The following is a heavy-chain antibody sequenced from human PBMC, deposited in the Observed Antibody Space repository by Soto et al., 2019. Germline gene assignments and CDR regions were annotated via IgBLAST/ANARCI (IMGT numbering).Heavy chain of an antibody. Sequence: PSATLALTCTVSGDSVSSDNYYWTWIRHPPGKGLEWIGYIYSSGSTNYNPSLKSRVTISVDTSRNQFSLKLTSVTAADTAVYYCARDIRGYSRAFDYWGQGTLVTVSS. J-gene: IGHJ4*02. V-gene: IGHV4-61*01. CDR3: ARDIRGYSRAFDY. CDR1: GDSVSSDNYY. D-gene: IGHD5-18*01. CDR2: IYSSGST.